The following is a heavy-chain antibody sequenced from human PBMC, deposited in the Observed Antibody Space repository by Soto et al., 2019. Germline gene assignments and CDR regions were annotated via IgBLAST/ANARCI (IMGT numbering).Heavy chain of an antibody. CDR2: MRNCGSEQ. V-gene: IGHV3-7*03. CDR3: ARDSIDCEADCFTGWAFDS. D-gene: IGHD2-21*02. Sequence: GSLRLSCAASGFALSRYWMGWVRQAPGKGPEWVAIMRNCGSEQYYVDAVRGRFTISRDNAQNLLYLQMSSLRADDTAVYYCARDSIDCEADCFTGWAFDSWGQGTQVTVSS. J-gene: IGHJ4*02. CDR1: GFALSRYW.